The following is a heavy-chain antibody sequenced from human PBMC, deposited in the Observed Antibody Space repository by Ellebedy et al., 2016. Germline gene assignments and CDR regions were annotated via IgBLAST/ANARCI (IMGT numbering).Heavy chain of an antibody. Sequence: GGSLRLXXAASGFTFSSYAMSWVRQAPGKGLEWVSAISGSGGSTYYADSVKGRFTISRDNSKNTLYLQMNSLRAEDTAVYYCAKDSWAVPNDYYYYGMDVWGQGTTVTVSS. CDR2: ISGSGGST. CDR3: AKDSWAVPNDYYYYGMDV. J-gene: IGHJ6*02. V-gene: IGHV3-23*01. CDR1: GFTFSSYA.